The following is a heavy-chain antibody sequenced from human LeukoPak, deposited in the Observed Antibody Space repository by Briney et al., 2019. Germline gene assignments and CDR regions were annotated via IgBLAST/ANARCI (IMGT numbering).Heavy chain of an antibody. J-gene: IGHJ6*03. CDR1: GYSFTSYW. CDR3: ARHRRITMVREASNYYYYYMDV. CDR2: IYPGDSDT. D-gene: IGHD3-10*01. V-gene: IGHV5-51*01. Sequence: GESLKISCKGSGYSFTSYWIGWVRQMPGKGLEWMGIIYPGDSDTRYSPSFQGQVTISADKSISTADLQWSSLKASDTAMYYCARHRRITMVREASNYYYYYMDVWGKGTTVTVSS.